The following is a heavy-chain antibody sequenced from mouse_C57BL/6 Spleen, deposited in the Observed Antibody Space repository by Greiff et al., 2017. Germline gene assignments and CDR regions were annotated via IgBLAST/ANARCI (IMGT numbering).Heavy chain of an antibody. J-gene: IGHJ4*01. V-gene: IGHV1-81*01. CDR2: IYPRSGNT. CDR1: GYTFTSYG. D-gene: IGHD3-2*02. CDR3: AREAAQARAMDY. Sequence: VQLQQSGAELARPGASVKLSCKASGYTFTSYGISWVKQRTGQGLEWIGEIYPRSGNTYYNEKFKGKATLTANKSSSTAYMELRSLTAEDSAVYFCAREAAQARAMDYWGQGTSVTVSS.